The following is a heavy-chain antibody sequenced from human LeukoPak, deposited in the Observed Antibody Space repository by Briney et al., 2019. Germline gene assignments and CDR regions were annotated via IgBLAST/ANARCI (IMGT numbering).Heavy chain of an antibody. J-gene: IGHJ6*03. CDR2: ISGSGGST. Sequence: GGSLRLSCAASGFTFSSYAMSWVRQAPGKGLEWVSAISGSGGSTYYADSVKGRFTISRDNSKNTLYLQMNSLRAEDTAVYYCATHSRGGGYYYYYYMDVWGKGTTVTVSS. V-gene: IGHV3-23*01. D-gene: IGHD3-10*01. CDR1: GFTFSSYA. CDR3: ATHSRGGGYYYYYYMDV.